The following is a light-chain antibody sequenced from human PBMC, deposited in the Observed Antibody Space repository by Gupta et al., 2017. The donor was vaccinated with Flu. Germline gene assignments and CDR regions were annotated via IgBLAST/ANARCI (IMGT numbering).Light chain of an antibody. J-gene: IGKJ2*01. V-gene: IGKV3-20*01. CDR2: GAS. CDR3: QLFSSSPPYT. Sequence: PGTLSLSPGERGTLSCRASQNISSSSLAWCQQKPGQAPRLLIYGASSRATGIPDFTLTISRLEPEDFVMYYCQLFSSSPPYTFGQGTKLDIK. CDR1: QNISSSS.